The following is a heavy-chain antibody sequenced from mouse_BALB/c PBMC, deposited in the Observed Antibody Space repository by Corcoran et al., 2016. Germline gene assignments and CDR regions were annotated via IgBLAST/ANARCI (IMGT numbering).Heavy chain of an antibody. CDR1: GYTFTSYV. CDR3: ARFYYDGSSYVRNAMDY. CDR2: INPYNDGT. D-gene: IGHD1-1*01. J-gene: IGHJ4*01. Sequence: EVQLQQSGPELVKPGASVKMSCKASGYTFTSYVMHWVKQKPGQGLEWIGYINPYNDGTKYNEKFKGKATLTSDKSSSTAYMELSSLTSEDSAVYYCARFYYDGSSYVRNAMDYWGQGTSVTVSS. V-gene: IGHV1S136*01.